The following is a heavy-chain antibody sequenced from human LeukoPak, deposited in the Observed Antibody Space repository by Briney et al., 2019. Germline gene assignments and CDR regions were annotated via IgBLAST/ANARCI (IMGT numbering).Heavy chain of an antibody. CDR3: ARHAGGISATGTRPFDY. J-gene: IGHJ4*02. V-gene: IGHV4-39*01. D-gene: IGHD6-13*01. CDR1: GASFSSSTYY. CDR2: IYYSGST. Sequence: SETLSLTCTVSGASFSSSTYYWGWIRQPPGKGLEWIGSIYYSGSTYYNPSLKSRVTMSVDTSKNQFSLKLSSVTAADTAVYYCARHAGGISATGTRPFDYWGQGTMVTVSS.